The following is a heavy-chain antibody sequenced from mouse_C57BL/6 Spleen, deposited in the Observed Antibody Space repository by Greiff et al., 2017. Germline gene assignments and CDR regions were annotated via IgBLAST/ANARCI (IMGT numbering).Heavy chain of an antibody. Sequence: QVQLQQPGTELVQPGASVKLSCKASAYPFTSYWLHWVKQRPGQGLEWIGNINPSNGGTNYNEKFKSKATLTVDKSSSTAYMQLSSLTSEDSAVYYCARWGLVYYFDYGGQGTTLTVSS. V-gene: IGHV1-53*01. CDR2: INPSNGGT. CDR1: AYPFTSYW. D-gene: IGHD6-2*01. CDR3: ARWGLVYYFDY. J-gene: IGHJ2*01.